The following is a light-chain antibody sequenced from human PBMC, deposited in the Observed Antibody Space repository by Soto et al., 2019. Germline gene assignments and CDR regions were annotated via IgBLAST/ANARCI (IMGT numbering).Light chain of an antibody. Sequence: QSVLTQPPSVSGARGQRVTISCTGSSSNIGAGYDVHWYQQLPGTAPKLLIYDNSNRPSGVPDRFSGSKSGTSASLAITGLQAEDEADSYCQSYDSSLRRVFGGGTKVTVL. CDR3: QSYDSSLRRV. V-gene: IGLV1-40*01. CDR2: DNS. J-gene: IGLJ2*01. CDR1: SSNIGAGYD.